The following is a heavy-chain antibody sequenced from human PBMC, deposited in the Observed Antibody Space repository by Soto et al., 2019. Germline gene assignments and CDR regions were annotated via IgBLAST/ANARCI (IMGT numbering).Heavy chain of an antibody. V-gene: IGHV3-23*01. D-gene: IGHD6-19*01. J-gene: IGHJ6*03. CDR3: AKDETGWVYMDV. CDR2: ISGSGGST. CDR1: GFTFSSYA. Sequence: GGSLRLSCAASGFTFSSYAMSWVRQAPGKGLEWVSAISGSGGSTYYADSVKGRFTISRDNSKNTLYLQMSSLRAEDTAVYYCAKDETGWVYMDVWGKGTTVTVSS.